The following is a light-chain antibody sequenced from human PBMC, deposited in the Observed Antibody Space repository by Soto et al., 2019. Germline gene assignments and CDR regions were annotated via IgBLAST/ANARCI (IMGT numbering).Light chain of an antibody. J-gene: IGKJ1*01. V-gene: IGKV3-20*01. CDR2: ATS. Sequence: EIVLTQSPVTLSLSPGETATLSCRASQTVNSDYLAWFQQRPGQAPRLLIFATSRRATDIPDRFSGSGSGTDSTLAIRRLEPEDFAVYYCHQFGYSPRTFGQGTKVDIK. CDR3: HQFGYSPRT. CDR1: QTVNSDY.